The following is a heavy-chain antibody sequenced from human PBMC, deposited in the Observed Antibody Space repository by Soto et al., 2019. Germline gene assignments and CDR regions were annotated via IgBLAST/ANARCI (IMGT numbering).Heavy chain of an antibody. CDR1: GGSISSSSYY. Sequence: PSETLSLTCTVSGGSISSSSYYWGWIRQPPGKGLEWIGSIYYSGSTYYNPSLKSRVTISVDTSKNQFSLKLSSVTAADTAVYYCARLKRDRRGVGNWLDTWGQGTLVTVSS. CDR3: ARLKRDRRGVGNWLDT. CDR2: IYYSGST. D-gene: IGHD3-10*01. J-gene: IGHJ5*02. V-gene: IGHV4-39*01.